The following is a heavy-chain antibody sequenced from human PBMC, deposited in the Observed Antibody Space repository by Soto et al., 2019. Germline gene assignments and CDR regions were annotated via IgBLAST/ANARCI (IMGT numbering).Heavy chain of an antibody. D-gene: IGHD6-13*01. CDR2: ISYSGST. CDR1: GGSISSYY. CDR3: AREGVSSSWYYYYGMDV. V-gene: IGHV4-59*01. Sequence: SETLSLTCTVSGGSISSYYWSWIRQPPGKGLEWIGYISYSGSTNYNSSLKSRVTISVDTSKNRFSLKLSSVTAADTAVYYCAREGVSSSWYYYYGMDVWGQGTTVTVSS. J-gene: IGHJ6*02.